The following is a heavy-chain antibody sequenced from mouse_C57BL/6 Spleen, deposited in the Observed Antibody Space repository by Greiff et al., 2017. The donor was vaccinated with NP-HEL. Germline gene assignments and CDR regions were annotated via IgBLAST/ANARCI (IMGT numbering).Heavy chain of an antibody. J-gene: IGHJ2*01. D-gene: IGHD2-4*01. CDR1: GYSITSGYY. CDR2: ISYDGSN. CDR3: ARDGYDYGFDY. Sequence: VQLKQSGPGLVKPSQSLSLSCSVTGYSITSGYYWNWIRQFPGNKLEWMGYISYDGSNNYNPSLKNRISITRDTSKNQFFLKLNSVTTEDTATYYCARDGYDYGFDYWGQGTTLTVSS. V-gene: IGHV3-6*01.